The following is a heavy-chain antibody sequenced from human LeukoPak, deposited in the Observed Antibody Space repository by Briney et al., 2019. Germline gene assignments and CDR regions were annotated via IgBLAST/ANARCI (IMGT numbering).Heavy chain of an antibody. D-gene: IGHD6-13*01. CDR1: GYTFTSYY. CDR3: ARERGVQQLEDFGAFDI. CDR2: INPSGGST. Sequence: ASVKVSCKASGYTFTSYYMHWVRQAPGQGLEWMGIINPSGGSTSYAQKFQGRVTMTRDTSTSTVYMELSSLRSEDTAVYYCARERGVQQLEDFGAFDIWGQGTMVTVSS. V-gene: IGHV1-46*01. J-gene: IGHJ3*02.